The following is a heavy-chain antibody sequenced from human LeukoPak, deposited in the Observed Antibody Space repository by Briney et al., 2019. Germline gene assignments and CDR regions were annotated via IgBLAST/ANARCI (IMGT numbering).Heavy chain of an antibody. D-gene: IGHD1-26*01. CDR3: AREIPSGSYAPDY. CDR1: GFTFNTYS. Sequence: PGGSLRLSCAAPGFTFNTYSMNWVRQAPGKGLEWVSYISSSGRAILYADSVKGRFTVSRDNAKNSLYLQMNNLRAEDTAVYYCAREIPSGSYAPDYWGQGTLVTVSS. CDR2: ISSSGRAI. J-gene: IGHJ4*02. V-gene: IGHV3-48*04.